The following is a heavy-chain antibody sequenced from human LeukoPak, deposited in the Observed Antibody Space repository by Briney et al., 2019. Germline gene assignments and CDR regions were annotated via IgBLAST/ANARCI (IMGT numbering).Heavy chain of an antibody. CDR1: GYTFTSYY. V-gene: IGHV1-46*01. CDR3: ARERITMVRGTQYNWFDP. D-gene: IGHD3-10*01. J-gene: IGHJ5*02. Sequence: ASVKVPCKASGYTFTSYYMHWVRQAPGQGLEWMGIINPSGGSTSYAQKFQGRVTMTRDTSTSTVYMELSSLRSEDTAVYYCARERITMVRGTQYNWFDPWGQGTLVTVSS. CDR2: INPSGGST.